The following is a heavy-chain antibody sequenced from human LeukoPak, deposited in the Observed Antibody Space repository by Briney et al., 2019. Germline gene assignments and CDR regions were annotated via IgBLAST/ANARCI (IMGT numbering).Heavy chain of an antibody. D-gene: IGHD5-12*01. CDR2: IYYSGST. CDR3: ARARGYSGYDYWYFDL. Sequence: SETLSLTCTVSGGSISSHYWSWIRQSPGKGLEWIGYIYYSGSTYYNPSLKSRVTISVDTSKNQFSLKLSSVTAADTAVYYCARARGYSGYDYWYFDLWGRGTLVTVSS. J-gene: IGHJ2*01. V-gene: IGHV4-59*08. CDR1: GGSISSHY.